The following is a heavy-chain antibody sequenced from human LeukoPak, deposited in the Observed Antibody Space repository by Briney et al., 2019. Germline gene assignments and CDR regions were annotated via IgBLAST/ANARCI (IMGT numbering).Heavy chain of an antibody. J-gene: IGHJ5*02. Sequence: SETLSLTCTVSGGSISSYYWSWLRQPPGKGLEWLGYIYYSGSTNYNPSLKSRVTISVDTSKNHFSLKLSSVTAADTAVYYCARFCSGGGCYSLVENCFDPWGQGTLVTVSS. CDR2: IYYSGST. CDR3: ARFCSGGGCYSLVENCFDP. D-gene: IGHD2-15*01. V-gene: IGHV4-59*01. CDR1: GGSISSYY.